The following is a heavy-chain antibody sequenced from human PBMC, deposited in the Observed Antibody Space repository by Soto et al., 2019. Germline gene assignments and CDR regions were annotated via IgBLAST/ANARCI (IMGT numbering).Heavy chain of an antibody. D-gene: IGHD6-6*01. J-gene: IGHJ3*02. CDR1: GDSVSSNRAA. CDR2: TYYRSKWYN. Sequence: KQSQTLSLTCAISGDSVSSNRAAWNWIRQSPSRGLEWLGRTYYRSKWYNDYAVSVKSRITINTDTSKNQFSLQLNSVTPEDTAVYYWAREGPQYLYSSSPRDAFDIWGQGTMVTVSS. V-gene: IGHV6-1*01. CDR3: AREGPQYLYSSSPRDAFDI.